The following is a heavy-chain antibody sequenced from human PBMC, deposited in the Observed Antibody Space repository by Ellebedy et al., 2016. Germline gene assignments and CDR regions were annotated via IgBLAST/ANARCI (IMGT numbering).Heavy chain of an antibody. CDR3: AKGKRGGADFDY. CDR1: GFTFNDYA. J-gene: IGHJ4*02. D-gene: IGHD3-10*01. V-gene: IGHV3-30-3*01. Sequence: GESLKISXEASGFTFNDYAMHWVRQAPGKGLEWVAFVSYDGSKTYYADSVKGRFTISRDNSKNTVDLQMNSLRAEDTALYYCAKGKRGGADFDYWGQGTLVTVSS. CDR2: VSYDGSKT.